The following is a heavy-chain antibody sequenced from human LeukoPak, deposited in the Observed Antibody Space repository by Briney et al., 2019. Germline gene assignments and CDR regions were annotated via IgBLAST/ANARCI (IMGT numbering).Heavy chain of an antibody. CDR3: AREPYDSSGQPRSGFDY. D-gene: IGHD3-22*01. Sequence: ASVTVSCKASGYTFTSYYVHWVRQAPGQGLEWMGIINPSGGSTSHAQKFQGRVTMTRDTSTSTVYMELSSLRSEDTAVYYCAREPYDSSGQPRSGFDYWGQGTLVTVSS. V-gene: IGHV1-46*01. CDR1: GYTFTSYY. CDR2: INPSGGST. J-gene: IGHJ4*02.